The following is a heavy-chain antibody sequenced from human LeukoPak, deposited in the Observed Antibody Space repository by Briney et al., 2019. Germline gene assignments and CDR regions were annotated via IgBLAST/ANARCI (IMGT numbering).Heavy chain of an antibody. Sequence: SETLSLTCTVSGGSISSYYWSWIRQPPGKGLEWIGYIYYSGSTNYNPSLKSRVTISVDTSKNQFSLKLSSVTAADTAVYYCARGGLHTNGSGSRGDFDYWGQGTLVTVSS. CDR1: GGSISSYY. J-gene: IGHJ4*02. V-gene: IGHV4-59*01. CDR2: IYYSGST. D-gene: IGHD3-10*01. CDR3: ARGGLHTNGSGSRGDFDY.